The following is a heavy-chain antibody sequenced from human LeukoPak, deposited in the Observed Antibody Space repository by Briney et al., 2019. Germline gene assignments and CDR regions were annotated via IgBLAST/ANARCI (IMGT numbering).Heavy chain of an antibody. CDR3: ARGPYYGSGSRADGMDV. Sequence: ASVKVSCKASGYILTSYGFSWVRQAPGQGLECMGWISPYGGNTNYAQKFQGRVTMTADTSTSIVYMELRSLRSGDTAVYYCARGPYYGSGSRADGMDVWGKGTTVTVSS. D-gene: IGHD3-10*01. V-gene: IGHV1-18*04. J-gene: IGHJ6*04. CDR2: ISPYGGNT. CDR1: GYILTSYG.